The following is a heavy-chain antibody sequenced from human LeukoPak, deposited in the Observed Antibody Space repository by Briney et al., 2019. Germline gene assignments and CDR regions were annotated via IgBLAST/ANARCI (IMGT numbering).Heavy chain of an antibody. CDR3: ARSSYCSSTSCYLTHYYYYMDV. J-gene: IGHJ6*03. CDR1: GYTFTSYD. D-gene: IGHD2-2*01. CDR2: MNPNGGNT. Sequence: ASVKVSCKASGYTFTSYDINWVRQATGQGLEWMGWMNPNGGNTGYAQKFQGRVTMTRNTSISTAYMELSSLRSEDTAVYYCARSSYCSSTSCYLTHYYYYMDVWGKGTTVTVSS. V-gene: IGHV1-8*01.